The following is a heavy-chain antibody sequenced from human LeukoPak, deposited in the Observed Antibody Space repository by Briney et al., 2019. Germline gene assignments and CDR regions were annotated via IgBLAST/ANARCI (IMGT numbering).Heavy chain of an antibody. Sequence: PGGSLRLLCVVCGFTLRTQAMTWVRQAAGEGREGVSDISGPGGTTYYAASVKGRFTISRDNSKNTLFLQMNSLRAEDTAVYYCARDPGVIPVHYMDVWGKGTTVIVSS. V-gene: IGHV3-23*01. J-gene: IGHJ6*03. CDR1: GFTLRTQA. CDR2: ISGPGGTT. D-gene: IGHD4-23*01. CDR3: ARDPGVIPVHYMDV.